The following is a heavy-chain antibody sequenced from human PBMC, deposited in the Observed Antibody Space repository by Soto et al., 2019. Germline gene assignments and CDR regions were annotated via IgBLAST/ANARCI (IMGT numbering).Heavy chain of an antibody. J-gene: IGHJ3*02. Sequence: QVQLVESGGGVVQPGRSLRLSCAASGFTFSSYGMHWVRQAPGKGLEWVAVISYDGSNKYYADSVKGRFTISRDNSKNTLYLQMNSLRAEDTAVYYCAKGMTYGAPDAFDIWGQGTMVTVSS. V-gene: IGHV3-30*18. CDR2: ISYDGSNK. CDR1: GFTFSSYG. CDR3: AKGMTYGAPDAFDI. D-gene: IGHD4-17*01.